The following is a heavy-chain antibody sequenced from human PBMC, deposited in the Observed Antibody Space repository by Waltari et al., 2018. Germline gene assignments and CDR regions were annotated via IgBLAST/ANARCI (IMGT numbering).Heavy chain of an antibody. V-gene: IGHV4-39*01. CDR2: MSYSGAT. J-gene: IGHJ3*01. D-gene: IGHD5-12*01. CDR1: GGSIPNNHPY. Sequence: QLQLQESGPGLVEPSETLSLTCSGSGGSIPNNHPYWGGIRQPPGQGLEWIGTMSYSGATYSSPSLQSRVTISRDTSKNQLSLKLGSVTAADTAVYYCATYIGASVGTAAFDVWGQGTMVTVSS. CDR3: ATYIGASVGTAAFDV.